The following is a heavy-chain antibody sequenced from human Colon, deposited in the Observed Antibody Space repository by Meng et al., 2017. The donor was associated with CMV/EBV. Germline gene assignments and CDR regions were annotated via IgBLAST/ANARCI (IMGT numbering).Heavy chain of an antibody. J-gene: IGHJ6*02. Sequence: GGSLRLSCAASGFTFSDYYMSWVRQAPGKGLEWVSYIVGSGGSTIYDADSVKGRFTISRDNAKNSRYLQMNSMRVEDTDVYDCAREARYYDSSGTASAMDVWGQGTTVTVSS. CDR2: IVGSGGSTI. CDR3: AREARYYDSSGTASAMDV. V-gene: IGHV3-11*04. D-gene: IGHD3-22*01. CDR1: GFTFSDYY.